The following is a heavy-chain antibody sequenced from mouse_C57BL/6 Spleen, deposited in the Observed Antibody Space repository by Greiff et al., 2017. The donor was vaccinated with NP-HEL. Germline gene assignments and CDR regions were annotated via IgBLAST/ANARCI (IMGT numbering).Heavy chain of an antibody. J-gene: IGHJ1*03. Sequence: VQLQQSGAELVRPGASVKLSCKASGYTFTDYYINWVKQRPGQGLEWIARIYPGSGNTYYNEKFKGKATLTAEKSSSTAYMQLSSLTSGDSAVYFCARTHGSHWYFDVWGTGTTVTVSS. V-gene: IGHV1-76*01. CDR1: GYTFTDYY. D-gene: IGHD1-1*01. CDR2: IYPGSGNT. CDR3: ARTHGSHWYFDV.